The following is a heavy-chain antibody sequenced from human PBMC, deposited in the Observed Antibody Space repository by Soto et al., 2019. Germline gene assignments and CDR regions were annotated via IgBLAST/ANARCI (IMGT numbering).Heavy chain of an antibody. J-gene: IGHJ4*02. CDR1: GGSISSSNW. CDR2: IYHSGST. CDR3: ARDPLRDYYDSSGAVFDY. Sequence: PSETLSLTCAVSGGSISSSNWWSWVRQPPGKGLEWIGEIYHSGSTNYNPSLKSRVTISVDKSKNQFSLKLSSVTAADTAVYYCARDPLRDYYDSSGAVFDYWGQGTLVTVSS. D-gene: IGHD3-22*01. V-gene: IGHV4-4*02.